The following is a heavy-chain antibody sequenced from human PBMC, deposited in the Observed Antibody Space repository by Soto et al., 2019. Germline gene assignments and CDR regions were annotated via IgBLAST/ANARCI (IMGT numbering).Heavy chain of an antibody. J-gene: IGHJ3*02. CDR1: GYTYTSYY. CDR2: INPSGGST. Sequence: GASVKVSCKACGYTYTSYYMHCGRQAPGQGLEWMGIINPSGGSTSYAQKFQGRVTMTRDTSTSTVYMELSSLRSEDTAVYYCARYMTTVTTPGNAFDIWAQGTMVTFSS. CDR3: ARYMTTVTTPGNAFDI. D-gene: IGHD4-17*01. V-gene: IGHV1-46*03.